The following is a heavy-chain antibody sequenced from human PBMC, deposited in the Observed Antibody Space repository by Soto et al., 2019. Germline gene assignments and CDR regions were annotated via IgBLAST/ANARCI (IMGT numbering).Heavy chain of an antibody. Sequence: PGGSLILSCAASGFTFSSYSMSWVRQAPGKGLEWVSGISGNGGSTCYADSVKGRFTISRDNSKNTLYLQMNSLRAEDTAVYYCAKVGTSSWQYGYFDYWGQGTRVTVSS. V-gene: IGHV3-23*01. D-gene: IGHD6-13*01. CDR3: AKVGTSSWQYGYFDY. CDR1: GFTFSSYS. CDR2: ISGNGGST. J-gene: IGHJ4*02.